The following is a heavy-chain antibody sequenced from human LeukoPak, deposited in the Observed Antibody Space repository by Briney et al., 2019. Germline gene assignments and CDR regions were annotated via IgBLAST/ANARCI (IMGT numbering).Heavy chain of an antibody. CDR1: GGSISSGDYY. CDR3: ARQGGAYYYDSSGYCDY. Sequence: SQTLSLTCTVSGGSISSGDYYWSWIRQPPGKGLEWIGYIYYSGSTYYNPSLKSRVTISVDTSKNQFSLKLSSVTAADTAVYYCARQGGAYYYDSSGYCDYWGQGTLVTVSS. J-gene: IGHJ4*02. V-gene: IGHV4-30-4*08. CDR2: IYYSGST. D-gene: IGHD3-22*01.